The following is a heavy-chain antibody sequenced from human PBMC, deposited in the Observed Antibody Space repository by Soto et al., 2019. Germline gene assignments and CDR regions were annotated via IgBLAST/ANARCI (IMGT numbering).Heavy chain of an antibody. CDR3: GRCVFVALASYYCDGMDV. D-gene: IGHD2-21*01. J-gene: IGHJ6*02. CDR1: GYFFSSFG. Sequence: QAQLVQSGSELKRPGASLKVSCKTSGYFFSSFGICWVRVAPGRGLVWMGWVNGYNGRTNYAEKFHDRISMSTEPSTSTSYLVLRSLTSEDTAIYYCGRCVFVALASYYCDGMDVWGPGTAVTVSS. CDR2: VNGYNGRT. V-gene: IGHV1-18*01.